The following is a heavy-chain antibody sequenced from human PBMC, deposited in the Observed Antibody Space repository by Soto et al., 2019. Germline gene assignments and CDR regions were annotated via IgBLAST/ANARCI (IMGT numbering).Heavy chain of an antibody. J-gene: IGHJ4*02. CDR1: GGSISSGGYY. CDR2: IYYSGST. V-gene: IGHV4-31*03. D-gene: IGHD6-13*01. CDR3: ARDGAAAGNPLDY. Sequence: SETLSLTCTVSGGSISSGGYYWSWIRQHPGKGLEWIGYIYYSGSTYYNPSLKSRVTISVDTSKNQFSLKLSSVTAADTAVYYCARDGAAAGNPLDYWGQGTLVTVSS.